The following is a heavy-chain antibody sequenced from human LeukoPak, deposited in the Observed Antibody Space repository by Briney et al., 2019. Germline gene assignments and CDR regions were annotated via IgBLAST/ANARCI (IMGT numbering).Heavy chain of an antibody. V-gene: IGHV1-8*01. J-gene: IGHJ6*02. CDR1: GYTFTSYD. CDR2: MNPNSGNT. Sequence: ASVKVSCKASGYTFTSYDINWARQATGQGLEWMGWMNPNSGNTGYAQKFQGRVTMTRNTSISTAYMELSSLRSEDTAVYYCARASRVYYGMDVWGQGTTVTVSS. CDR3: ARASRVYYGMDV.